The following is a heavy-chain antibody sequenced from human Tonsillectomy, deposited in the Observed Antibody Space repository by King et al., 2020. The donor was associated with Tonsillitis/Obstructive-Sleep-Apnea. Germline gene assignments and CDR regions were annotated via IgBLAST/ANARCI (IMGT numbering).Heavy chain of an antibody. D-gene: IGHD2-15*01. CDR2: IYYSGST. CDR1: GGSVNSGGYY. V-gene: IGHV4-61*08. Sequence: VQLQESGPGLVKPSETLSLTCTVSGGSVNSGGYYWSWIRQPPGKGLEWIGYIYYSGSTNYNPSLKSRVTISLDTSKNQFSLKLSSVTAADTAVYYCARGIQGYGSGGSCPGYFQHWGQGTLVTVSS. CDR3: ARGIQGYGSGGSCPGYFQH. J-gene: IGHJ1*01.